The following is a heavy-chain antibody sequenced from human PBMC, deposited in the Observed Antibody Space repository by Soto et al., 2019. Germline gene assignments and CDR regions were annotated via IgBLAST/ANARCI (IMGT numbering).Heavy chain of an antibody. Sequence: DSVRGRFTISRDDSKNTLYLEMNSLRAEDTGVYYCAKDMAAAAHQVDAFDIWGRGTMVSASA. D-gene: IGHD6-13*01. V-gene: IGHV3-33*03. CDR3: AKDMAAAAHQVDAFDI. J-gene: IGHJ3*02.